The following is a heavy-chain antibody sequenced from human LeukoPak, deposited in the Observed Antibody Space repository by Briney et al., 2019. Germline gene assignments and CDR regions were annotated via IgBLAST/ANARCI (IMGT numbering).Heavy chain of an antibody. V-gene: IGHV4-59*11. J-gene: IGHJ6*02. CDR2: IYHTGSPT. Sequence: SDTLSLTCTVSGGSISTHYWVWILQPPWKRLEWIGYIYHTGSPTNYNPSLKSRVTISVDTSKNLFSLKLNSVTAADTAMYYCTRGFAVAGTHYYYFYAMDVRGHGTTVTVSS. CDR1: GGSISTHY. CDR3: TRGFAVAGTHYYYFYAMDV. D-gene: IGHD6-19*01.